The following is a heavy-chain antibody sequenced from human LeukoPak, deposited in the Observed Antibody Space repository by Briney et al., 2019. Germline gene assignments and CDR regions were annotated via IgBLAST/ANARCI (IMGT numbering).Heavy chain of an antibody. CDR2: IQYDGSDK. CDR1: GFTFSTYG. D-gene: IGHD1-26*01. CDR3: AKNRSGSYIDY. V-gene: IGHV3-30*02. Sequence: GGSLRLSCAASGFTFSTYGMHWVRQAPGKGLERVAFIQYDGSDKYYADSVKGRFTISRDNSKNTLYLQMNSLRPEDTAVYYCAKNRSGSYIDYWGQGTLVTVSS. J-gene: IGHJ4*02.